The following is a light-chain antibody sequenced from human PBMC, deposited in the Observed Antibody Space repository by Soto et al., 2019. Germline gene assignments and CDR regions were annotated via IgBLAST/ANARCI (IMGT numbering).Light chain of an antibody. Sequence: DIQMTQSPSSLSASVGDRVTITCRARQSISSYLNWYQQKPGKAPKLLIYAASSLQSGVPSRFSGSGSEPDFTLTLSILQPEGSATYYCQQSYSTPLTFGPGTKVHIK. V-gene: IGKV1-39*01. CDR1: QSISSY. CDR3: QQSYSTPLT. J-gene: IGKJ3*01. CDR2: AAS.